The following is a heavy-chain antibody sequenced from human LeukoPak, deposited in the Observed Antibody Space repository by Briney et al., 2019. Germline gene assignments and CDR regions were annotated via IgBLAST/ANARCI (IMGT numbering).Heavy chain of an antibody. Sequence: ASVKVSCKASGYTFTSYGIRWVRQAPGQGLEWMGWINPNSGGTNYAQKFQGRVTMTRDTSISTAYMELSRLRSDDTAVYYCARIPPSRIVGATTADAFDIWGQGTMVTVSS. V-gene: IGHV1-2*02. CDR1: GYTFTSYG. D-gene: IGHD1-26*01. CDR3: ARIPPSRIVGATTADAFDI. CDR2: INPNSGGT. J-gene: IGHJ3*02.